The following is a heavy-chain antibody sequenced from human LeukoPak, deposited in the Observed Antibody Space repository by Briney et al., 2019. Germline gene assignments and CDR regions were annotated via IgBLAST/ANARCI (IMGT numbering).Heavy chain of an antibody. V-gene: IGHV4-34*01. CDR3: ARGRVEMATIDFDY. CDR1: GGSFSGYY. J-gene: IGHJ4*02. D-gene: IGHD5-24*01. Sequence: SETLSLTCAVYGGSFSGYYWSWIRQPPGKGLEWIGEINHSGSTNYNPSPKSRVTISVDTSKNQFSLKLSSVTAADTAMYYCARGRVEMATIDFDYWGQGTLVTVSS. CDR2: INHSGST.